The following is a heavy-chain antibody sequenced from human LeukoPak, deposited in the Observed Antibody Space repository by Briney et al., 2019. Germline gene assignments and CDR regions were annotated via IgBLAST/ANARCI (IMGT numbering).Heavy chain of an antibody. Sequence: SVTVSCKASGGTFSSYAISWVRQAPGQGLEWMGGIIPIFGTANYAQKFQGRVTITTDESTSTAYMELSSLRSEDTAVYYCARGTTVVTPPDYWGQGTLVTVSS. CDR2: IIPIFGTA. V-gene: IGHV1-69*05. D-gene: IGHD4-23*01. CDR3: ARGTTVVTPPDY. CDR1: GGTFSSYA. J-gene: IGHJ4*02.